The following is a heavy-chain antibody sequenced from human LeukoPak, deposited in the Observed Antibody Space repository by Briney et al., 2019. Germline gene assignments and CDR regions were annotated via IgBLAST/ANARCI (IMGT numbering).Heavy chain of an antibody. J-gene: IGHJ3*02. V-gene: IGHV3-66*01. Sequence: PGGSLRLSCAASGFTVSSNYMSWVRQAPAKGLEWVSVIYSGGTTYYADSVKGRFSFSKDNSKNTLYLQMNSLRAEDTAVYYCARVGSHNFAFDIWGQGTMVTVSS. CDR3: ARVGSHNFAFDI. CDR2: IYSGGTT. CDR1: GFTVSSNY.